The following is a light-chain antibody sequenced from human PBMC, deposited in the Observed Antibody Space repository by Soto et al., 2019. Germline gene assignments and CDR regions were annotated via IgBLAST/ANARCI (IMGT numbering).Light chain of an antibody. V-gene: IGLV2-14*01. CDR3: SSYTSSSRYV. CDR1: SSDVGDYNY. CDR2: DVT. J-gene: IGLJ1*01. Sequence: QSALTQAASVSGSPGQSITISCTGTSSDVGDYNYVSWYQQHPGKAPKFMIYDVTIRPSGVSNRFSGSKSGNTASLTISGLQAEDEADYYCSSYTSSSRYVFGTGTKVTVL.